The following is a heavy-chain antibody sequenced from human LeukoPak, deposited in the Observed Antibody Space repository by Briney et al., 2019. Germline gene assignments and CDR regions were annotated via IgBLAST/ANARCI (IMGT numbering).Heavy chain of an antibody. V-gene: IGHV4-59*01. CDR1: GGSISSYY. D-gene: IGHD3-9*01. J-gene: IGHJ4*02. CDR3: AREYYDILTGYYLLDY. CDR2: IYYSGST. Sequence: SETLSLTCTVSGGSISSYYWSWIRQPPGKGLEWIGYIYYSGSTNCNPSLKSRVTISVDTSKNQFSLKLSSVTAADTAVYYCAREYYDILTGYYLLDYWGQGTLATVSS.